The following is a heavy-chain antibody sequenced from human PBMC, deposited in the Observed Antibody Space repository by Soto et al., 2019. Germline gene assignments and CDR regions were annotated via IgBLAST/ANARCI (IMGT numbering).Heavy chain of an antibody. D-gene: IGHD1-26*01. CDR3: ERIKELSGPNVDDS. J-gene: IGHJ4*02. Sequence: ASVTVSCKASGYTFFTYYINWEHQAAGQGLERMGWMNPNNGNAGYAQPFQGRVTMTSNISISTASMELCSLRFVDKAVCFCERIKELSGPNVDDSRCQGSL. CDR2: MNPNNGNA. CDR1: GYTFFTYY. V-gene: IGHV1-8*01.